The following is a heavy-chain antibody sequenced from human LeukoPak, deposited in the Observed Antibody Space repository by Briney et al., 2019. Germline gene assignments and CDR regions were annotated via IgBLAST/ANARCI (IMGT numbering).Heavy chain of an antibody. CDR3: AKDRYSYGGDTHLPH. V-gene: IGHV3-30*18. J-gene: IGHJ4*02. CDR2: ISYDGSNK. Sequence: PGGSLRLSCAASGFTFSSYGMHWVRQAPGKGLEWVAVISYDGSNKYYADSVKGRFTISRDNSKNTLYLQMNSLRAEDTAVYYCAKDRYSYGGDTHLPHWGQGTLVTVSS. D-gene: IGHD5-18*01. CDR1: GFTFSSYG.